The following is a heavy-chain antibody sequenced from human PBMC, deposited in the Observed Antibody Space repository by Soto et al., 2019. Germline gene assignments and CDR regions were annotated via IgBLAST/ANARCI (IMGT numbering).Heavy chain of an antibody. V-gene: IGHV4-34*01. CDR3: ARVRLCSWRFADDAFAI. CDR2: INHSGSI. D-gene: IGHD6-13*01. Sequence: SETRSLTCAVYGESFINYYWTWVRQPPEKGLEWIGEINHSGSINYSPSLKSRVTISLDTSNNRISLRLSSVTAADTAVYYCARVRLCSWRFADDAFAIWSQGTIVTVSS. J-gene: IGHJ3*02. CDR1: GESFINYY.